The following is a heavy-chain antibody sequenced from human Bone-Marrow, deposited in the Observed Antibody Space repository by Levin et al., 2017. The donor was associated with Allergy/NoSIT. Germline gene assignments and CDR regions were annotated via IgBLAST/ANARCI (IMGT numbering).Heavy chain of an antibody. CDR1: GFTFEHFA. J-gene: IGHJ4*02. CDR3: VKDRCKLCHFDH. Sequence: PGGSLRLSCVVSGFTFEHFAMSWVRQAPGKRLEWVSSIIGNGGKTYYADSAKGRFTISRDNVKNTLFLQMDSLRADDTAVYYCVKDRCKLCHFDHWGQGTLVAVSS. CDR2: IIGNGGKT. V-gene: IGHV3-23*01. D-gene: IGHD4-23*01.